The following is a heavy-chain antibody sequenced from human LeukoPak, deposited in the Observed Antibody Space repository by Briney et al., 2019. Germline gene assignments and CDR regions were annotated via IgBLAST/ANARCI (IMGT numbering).Heavy chain of an antibody. D-gene: IGHD1-14*01. Sequence: PGGSLRLSCAASGFTFSNAWMSWVRQAPGKGLEWVGRLKSKTEGETTDYTAPVKGRFTISRDDSKNTLYLQMNSLKTEDTAVYYCTTDLHTNPAKWHYFDYWGQGTLVTVSS. CDR2: LKSKTEGETT. J-gene: IGHJ4*02. V-gene: IGHV3-15*01. CDR3: TTDLHTNPAKWHYFDY. CDR1: GFTFSNAW.